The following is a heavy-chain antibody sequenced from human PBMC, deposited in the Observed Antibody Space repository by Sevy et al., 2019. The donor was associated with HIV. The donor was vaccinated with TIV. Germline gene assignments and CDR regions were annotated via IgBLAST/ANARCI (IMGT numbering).Heavy chain of an antibody. CDR2: IYYSGST. J-gene: IGHJ5*02. CDR1: GGSISSSSYY. CDR3: ARQGYCSGGSGYSRWFDP. Sequence: SETLSLTCTVSGGSISSSSYYWGWIRQPPGKGLEWIGSIYYSGSTYYNPSLKSRVTISVDTSKNQFSLKLSSVTAAGTAVYYCARQGYCSGGSGYSRWFDPWGQGTLVTVSS. D-gene: IGHD2-15*01. V-gene: IGHV4-39*01.